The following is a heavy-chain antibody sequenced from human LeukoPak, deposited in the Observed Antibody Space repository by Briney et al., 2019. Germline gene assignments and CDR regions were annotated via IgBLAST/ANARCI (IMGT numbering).Heavy chain of an antibody. CDR1: GYSFTSYW. V-gene: IGHV5-51*01. Sequence: GESLKISCKGSGYSFTSYWIGWVRQMPGKGLEWMGIIYPGDSDTRYSPSFQGQVTISADKSISTAYLQWSSLKASDTAMYFCATTMVRGVFKSPFDYWGQGTLVTVSS. D-gene: IGHD3-10*01. J-gene: IGHJ4*02. CDR2: IYPGDSDT. CDR3: ATTMVRGVFKSPFDY.